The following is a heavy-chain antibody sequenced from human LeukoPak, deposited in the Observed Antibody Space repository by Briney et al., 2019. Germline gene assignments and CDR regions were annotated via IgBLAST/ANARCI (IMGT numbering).Heavy chain of an antibody. CDR2: ISSSSSYI. D-gene: IGHD3-3*01. Sequence: GGSLRLSCAASGFTFSSYSMNWVRQAPGKGLEWVSSISSSSSYIYYADSVKGRFTISRDNAKNSLYLQMNSLRAEDTAVYYCARDRGRTISIGGYYYYYYGMDVWGQGTTVTVSS. CDR3: ARDRGRTISIGGYYYYYYGMDV. J-gene: IGHJ6*02. CDR1: GFTFSSYS. V-gene: IGHV3-21*01.